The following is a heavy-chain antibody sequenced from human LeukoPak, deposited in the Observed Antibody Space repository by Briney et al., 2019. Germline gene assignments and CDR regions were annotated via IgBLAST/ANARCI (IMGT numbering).Heavy chain of an antibody. CDR3: ARGTDFWTRWFDP. V-gene: IGHV4-59*12. J-gene: IGHJ5*02. CDR1: GGSISSYY. CDR2: IYYSGST. D-gene: IGHD3/OR15-3a*01. Sequence: KPSETLSLTCTVSGGSISSYYWSWIRQPPGKGLEWIGYIYYSGSTNYNPSLKSRVTISVDTSKNQFSLKLSSVTAADTAVYYCARGTDFWTRWFDPWGQGTLVTVSS.